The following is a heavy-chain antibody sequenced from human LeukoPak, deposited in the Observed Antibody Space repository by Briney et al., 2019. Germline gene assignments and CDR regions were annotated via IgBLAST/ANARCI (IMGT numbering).Heavy chain of an antibody. V-gene: IGHV4-59*12. CDR2: IYYSGST. J-gene: IGHJ4*02. CDR1: GGSISSYY. Sequence: SETLSLTCTVSGGSISSYYWSWIRQPPGKGLEWIGYIYYSGSTNYNPSLKSRVTISVDTSKNQFSLKLSSVTAADTAVYYCASRGPFDYWGQGTLVTVSS. CDR3: ASRGPFDY.